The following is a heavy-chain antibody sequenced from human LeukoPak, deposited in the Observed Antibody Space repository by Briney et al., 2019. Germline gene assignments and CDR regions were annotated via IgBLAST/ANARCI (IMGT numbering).Heavy chain of an antibody. J-gene: IGHJ4*02. Sequence: GGSLRLSCAASGFTVSTNCMTWVRQAPGKGLEWVSTIYSGGTTYYADSVMGRFTISRHNSRNTLYLQMSSLRAEDTAVYYCARVDTVMAYYFDLWGQGTLVTVSS. CDR3: ARVDTVMAYYFDL. CDR1: GFTVSTNC. V-gene: IGHV3-53*04. D-gene: IGHD5-18*01. CDR2: IYSGGTT.